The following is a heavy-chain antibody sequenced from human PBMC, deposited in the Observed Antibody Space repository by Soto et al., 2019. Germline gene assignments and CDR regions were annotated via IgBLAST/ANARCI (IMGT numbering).Heavy chain of an antibody. V-gene: IGHV4-59*08. CDR1: GGSISSYY. CDR2: IYYSGST. J-gene: IGHJ6*03. CDR3: SRGKEREGDYYYYYKDV. Sequence: SETLSLTCTVSGGSISSYYWSWIRQPPGKGLEWIGYIYYSGSTNYNPSLKSRVTISVDTSKNQFSRKLSSVTAADKAVYYCSRGKEREGDYYYYYKDVWGKGTTVTVSS.